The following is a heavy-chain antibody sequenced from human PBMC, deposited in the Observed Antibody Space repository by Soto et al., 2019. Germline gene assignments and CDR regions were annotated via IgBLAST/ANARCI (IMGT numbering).Heavy chain of an antibody. Sequence: QVQLVQSGAEVKKPGASVKVSCKTAGSTFRGYYVHWVRQAPGQGVEWVGLMNFNGGDTMSAQTFTGRVTMTRDTSIITAYMALYRLTFDDAAVYYFASRRWPGALDEWGQGSIVTVSS. D-gene: IGHD7-27*01. CDR2: MNFNGGDT. J-gene: IGHJ3*01. CDR1: GSTFRGYY. V-gene: IGHV1-2*02. CDR3: ASRRWPGALDE.